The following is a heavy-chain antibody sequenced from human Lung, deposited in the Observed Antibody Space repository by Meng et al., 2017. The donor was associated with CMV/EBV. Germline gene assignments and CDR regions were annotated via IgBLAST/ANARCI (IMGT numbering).Heavy chain of an antibody. CDR3: ALTMDNLFDP. Sequence: GSLRLXCTVSGGSMGRGTYHWAWIRQPPGKGLEWIGSIYYSGTTYYNPSLKSRVTISGDTSKNQFYLSLHSLTAADTAGYYCALTMDNLFDPWGRGTPVTVSS. V-gene: IGHV4-39*07. D-gene: IGHD3-10*01. J-gene: IGHJ5*02. CDR2: IYYSGTT. CDR1: GGSMGRGTYH.